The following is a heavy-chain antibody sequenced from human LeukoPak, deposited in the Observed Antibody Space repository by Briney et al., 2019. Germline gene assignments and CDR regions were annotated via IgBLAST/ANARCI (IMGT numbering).Heavy chain of an antibody. Sequence: GGSLRLSCAASGFTFSSYAMSWVRQAPGKGLEWVSAISGSGGSTYYADSVKGRFTISRDNSKNTLYLQMNSLRAEDTAVYYCAKPSFVSWWLPRFEYWGQGTLVTVSS. CDR1: GFTFSSYA. CDR2: ISGSGGST. CDR3: AKPSFVSWWLPRFEY. J-gene: IGHJ4*02. D-gene: IGHD2-8*02. V-gene: IGHV3-23*01.